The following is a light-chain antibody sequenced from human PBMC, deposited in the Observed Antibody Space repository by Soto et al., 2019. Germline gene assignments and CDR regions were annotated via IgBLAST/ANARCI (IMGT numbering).Light chain of an antibody. CDR3: QQYGSSVT. J-gene: IGKJ4*01. V-gene: IGKV3-20*01. CDR1: QSVGNSW. Sequence: EIVLTQSPDTVSLSPGERATLSCRASQSVGNSWLAWYQQKPGQAPRLHIYGAPRSAAGISDRISGSGSATDFTLTINRLEPEDFAVYYCQQYGSSVTFGGGTKVEIK. CDR2: GAP.